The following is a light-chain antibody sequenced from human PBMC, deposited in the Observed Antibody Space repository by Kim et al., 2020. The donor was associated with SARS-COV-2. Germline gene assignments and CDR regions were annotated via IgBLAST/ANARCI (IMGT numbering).Light chain of an antibody. CDR1: QSVSSSY. Sequence: SPGERATLSCRASQSVSSSYLAWYQQKPGQAPRLLIHGASSRATGIPDRFSGSGSGTDFTLTISRLEPEDFAVYYCQQYGSSPLTFGGGTKVEIK. CDR3: QQYGSSPLT. J-gene: IGKJ4*01. CDR2: GAS. V-gene: IGKV3-20*01.